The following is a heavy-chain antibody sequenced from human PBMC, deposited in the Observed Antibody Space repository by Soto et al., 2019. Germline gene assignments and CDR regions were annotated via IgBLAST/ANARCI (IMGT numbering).Heavy chain of an antibody. V-gene: IGHV1-69*13. D-gene: IGHD6-6*01. CDR3: ARDRAAARRVEGYYYYGMDV. CDR2: IIPIFGTA. CDR1: GGTFSSYA. J-gene: IGHJ6*02. Sequence: ASVKVSCKASGGTFSSYAISWVRQAPGQGLEWMGGIIPIFGTANYAQKFQGRVTITADESTSTAYMELSSLRSEDTAVYYCARDRAAARRVEGYYYYGMDVWGQGTTVTVSS.